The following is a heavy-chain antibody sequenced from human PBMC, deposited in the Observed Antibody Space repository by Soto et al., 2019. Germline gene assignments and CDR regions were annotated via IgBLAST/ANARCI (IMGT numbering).Heavy chain of an antibody. V-gene: IGHV4-39*01. CDR2: IFYSGST. Sequence: QLQLQESGPGLVKPSETLSLTCTVSSGSISSTIYSWDWIRPPPGKGLEWIGSIFYSGSTYYNPSLKTRVTIPVDTSKNHFSLTLSSVTAAETAVYYCARQCTGVTFHWFVPWGQGTLVTVSS. J-gene: IGHJ5*02. D-gene: IGHD2-8*02. CDR1: SGSISSTIYS. CDR3: ARQCTGVTFHWFVP.